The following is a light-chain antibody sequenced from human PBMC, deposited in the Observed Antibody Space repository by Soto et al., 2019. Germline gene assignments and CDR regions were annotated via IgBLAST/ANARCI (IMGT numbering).Light chain of an antibody. CDR2: GAS. Sequence: EIVLTQSPGTLSLSPGERATLSCRASQSVSSSYLAWYQQKPGQAPRLLIYGASSRATGIPARFSGSGSGTEFTLTINSLQSEDFAVYYCQQYNNWPRTFGQGTRLEI. CDR1: QSVSSSY. CDR3: QQYNNWPRT. V-gene: IGKV3D-15*01. J-gene: IGKJ5*01.